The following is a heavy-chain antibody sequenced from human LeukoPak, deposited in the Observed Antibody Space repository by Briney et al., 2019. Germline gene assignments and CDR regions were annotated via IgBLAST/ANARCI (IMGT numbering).Heavy chain of an antibody. CDR3: TTATMTLPGNWFDP. Sequence: GGSLRLSCAASGFTFSNAWMSWVRQAPGKGLEWVGRIKSKTDGGTTDYAAPVKGRFTISRDDSKNTLYLQMNSLKTEDTAVYYCTTATMTLPGNWFDPWGQGTLVTVSS. J-gene: IGHJ5*02. CDR1: GFTFSNAW. V-gene: IGHV3-15*01. CDR2: IKSKTDGGTT. D-gene: IGHD3-3*01.